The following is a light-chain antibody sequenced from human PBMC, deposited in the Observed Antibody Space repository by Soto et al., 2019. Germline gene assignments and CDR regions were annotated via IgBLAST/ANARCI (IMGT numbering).Light chain of an antibody. CDR2: DAS. V-gene: IGKV3-15*01. J-gene: IGKJ1*01. CDR3: TQYDIWPPWT. CDR1: QSVGRK. Sequence: EIEMTQSPATLSVSPGERATLSCRSSQSVGRKLAWYQQKPGQAPRLLIYDASNRAMGVPARFSGSGSGTEFPLTICSLQSEDVAVYPGTQYDIWPPWTFGQGTKVEI.